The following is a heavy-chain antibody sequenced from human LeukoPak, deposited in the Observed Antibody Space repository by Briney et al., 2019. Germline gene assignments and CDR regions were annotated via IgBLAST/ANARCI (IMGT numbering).Heavy chain of an antibody. D-gene: IGHD3-10*01. CDR3: ARAMVRGVINLDY. V-gene: IGHV3-30-3*01. Sequence: QSGRSLRLSCAASGFTFSSYAMPWVRQAPGKGLEWVAVISYDGSNKYYADSVKGRFTISRDNSKNTLYLQMNSLRAEDTAVYYCARAMVRGVINLDYWGQGTLVTVSS. J-gene: IGHJ4*02. CDR2: ISYDGSNK. CDR1: GFTFSSYA.